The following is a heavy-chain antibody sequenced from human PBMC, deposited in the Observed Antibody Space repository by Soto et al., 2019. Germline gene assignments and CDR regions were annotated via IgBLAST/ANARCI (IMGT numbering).Heavy chain of an antibody. Sequence: QVPLAESGGGVVQPGRSLRLSCATSGFVSNDYDIHWVRQAPGKGLAWLASISYDGTKKYYAESVKGRFTISRDNSKKALSLQLTSLGAEDTAVYYCSRGIKGGLDAWGPGTLVTVSS. J-gene: IGHJ5*02. V-gene: IGHV3-30*03. D-gene: IGHD2-21*01. CDR1: GFVSNDYD. CDR2: ISYDGTKK. CDR3: SRGIKGGLDA.